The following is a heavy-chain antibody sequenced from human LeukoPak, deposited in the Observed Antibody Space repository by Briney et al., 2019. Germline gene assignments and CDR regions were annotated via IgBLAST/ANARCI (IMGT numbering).Heavy chain of an antibody. CDR3: ARESWGVEPTALDY. V-gene: IGHV1-69*04. D-gene: IGHD3-16*01. CDR1: GGTFSSHA. CDR2: IIPIFGIA. Sequence: EASVKVSCKASGGTFSSHAISWVRQAPGQGLEWMGRIIPIFGIANYAQKFQGRATITADKSTSTAYMELSSLRSDDTAVYYCARESWGVEPTALDYWGQGALITVSS. J-gene: IGHJ4*02.